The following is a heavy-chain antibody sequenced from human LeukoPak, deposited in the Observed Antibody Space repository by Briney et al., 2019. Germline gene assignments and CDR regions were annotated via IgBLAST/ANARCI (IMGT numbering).Heavy chain of an antibody. J-gene: IGHJ4*02. CDR1: GGTFSSYA. V-gene: IGHV1-69*13. D-gene: IGHD6-19*01. CDR3: ASGEQWLVHRYDY. CDR2: IIPIFGTA. Sequence: AASVKVSCKASGGTFSSYAISWVRQAPGQGLEWMGGIIPIFGTANYAQKFQGRVTITADESTSTAYMELSSLRSEDTAVYYCASGEQWLVHRYDYWGQGTLVTVSS.